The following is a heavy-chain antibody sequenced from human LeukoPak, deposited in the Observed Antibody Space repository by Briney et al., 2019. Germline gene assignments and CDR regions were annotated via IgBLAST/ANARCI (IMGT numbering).Heavy chain of an antibody. Sequence: SGGSLRLSCAASGFIFSSYAMSWVRQAPGKGLEWVSAISGSGSSTYYADSVKGRFTISRDNSKNTLYLQMNSLRAEDTAVYYCAKDTDPLAYCGGDCYSGNYFDYWGQGTLVTVSS. J-gene: IGHJ4*02. CDR3: AKDTDPLAYCGGDCYSGNYFDY. CDR2: ISGSGSST. V-gene: IGHV3-23*01. CDR1: GFIFSSYA. D-gene: IGHD2-21*02.